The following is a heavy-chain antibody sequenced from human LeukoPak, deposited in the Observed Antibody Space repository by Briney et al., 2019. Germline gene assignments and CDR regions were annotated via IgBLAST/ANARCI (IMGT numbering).Heavy chain of an antibody. CDR3: AKLRWDSSSCIDY. D-gene: IGHD6-13*01. J-gene: IGHJ4*02. Sequence: GGSLRLSCAASGFIFTTYAMSWVRQAPGRGLEWVSSISGSGGRTSYADSVKGRFTISRDNSKNTLYLQMNSLRAEDTAVYYCAKLRWDSSSCIDYWGQGTLVTVSS. V-gene: IGHV3-23*01. CDR2: ISGSGGRT. CDR1: GFIFTTYA.